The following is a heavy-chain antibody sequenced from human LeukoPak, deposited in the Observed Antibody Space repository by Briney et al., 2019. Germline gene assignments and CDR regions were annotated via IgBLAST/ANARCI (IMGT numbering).Heavy chain of an antibody. D-gene: IGHD3-10*01. Sequence: GGSLRLSCAASGFTFSSYSMNWVRQAPGKGLEWVANIKQDGSEKYYVDSVKGRFTISRDNAKNSVYLQINSLRAEDTAVYYCATHRDSSYDYRSGSDRHAAIDMWGQGTMVSVSS. CDR2: IKQDGSEK. J-gene: IGHJ3*02. V-gene: IGHV3-7*01. CDR3: ATHRDSSYDYRSGSDRHAAIDM. CDR1: GFTFSSYS.